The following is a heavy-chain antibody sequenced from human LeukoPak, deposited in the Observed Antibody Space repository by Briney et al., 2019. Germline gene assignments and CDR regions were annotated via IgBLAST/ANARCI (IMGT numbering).Heavy chain of an antibody. J-gene: IGHJ4*02. Sequence: GGSLRLSCAGSGFSFSSYDMLWVRHATGKGLEWVSAIGSGGDTYYAGSVKGRFTISRESAKNSFYLQMNSLSAGDTAVYFCARAVAGTDEIDSWGQGTLVTVSS. V-gene: IGHV3-13*01. CDR1: GFSFSSYD. D-gene: IGHD6-19*01. CDR3: ARAVAGTDEIDS. CDR2: IGSGGDT.